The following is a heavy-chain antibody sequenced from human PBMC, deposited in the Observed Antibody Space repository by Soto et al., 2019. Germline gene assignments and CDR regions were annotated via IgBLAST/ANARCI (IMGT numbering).Heavy chain of an antibody. CDR3: ARVPSP. Sequence: SQTLSLTCTVSAGSISSYYWSWIRQPPGKGLEWIGYIYYSGSTNYNPSLKSRVTISVDTSKNQLSLKLSSVTAADTAVYYCARVPSPWGQGTLVTVS. V-gene: IGHV4-59*08. CDR1: AGSISSYY. J-gene: IGHJ5*02. CDR2: IYYSGST.